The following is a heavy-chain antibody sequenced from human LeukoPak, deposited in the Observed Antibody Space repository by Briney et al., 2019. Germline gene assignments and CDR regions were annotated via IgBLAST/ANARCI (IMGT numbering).Heavy chain of an antibody. V-gene: IGHV4-59*01. Sequence: SETLSLTCTVSGGSISSYYWSWIRQPPGKGPEWIGYIYYSVSTNYNPSLKSRVTISVDTSKNQFSLKLSSVTAADTAVYYCARGVKDGYNYGDWYFDLWGRGTLLTPFS. D-gene: IGHD5-24*01. CDR2: IYYSVST. CDR3: ARGVKDGYNYGDWYFDL. J-gene: IGHJ2*01. CDR1: GGSISSYY.